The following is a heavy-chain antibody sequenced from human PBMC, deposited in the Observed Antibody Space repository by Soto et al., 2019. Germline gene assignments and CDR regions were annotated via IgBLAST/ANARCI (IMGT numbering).Heavy chain of an antibody. V-gene: IGHV4-30-4*01. D-gene: IGHD5-12*01. Sequence: SETLSLTCTVSGGSISSGDYYWSWIRQPPGKGLEWIGYIYYSGSTYYNPSLKSRVTISVDTSKNQFSLKLSSVTAADTAVYYCARSDAGLYSGYVDYWGQGTLVTVSS. CDR3: ARSDAGLYSGYVDY. J-gene: IGHJ4*02. CDR1: GGSISSGDYY. CDR2: IYYSGST.